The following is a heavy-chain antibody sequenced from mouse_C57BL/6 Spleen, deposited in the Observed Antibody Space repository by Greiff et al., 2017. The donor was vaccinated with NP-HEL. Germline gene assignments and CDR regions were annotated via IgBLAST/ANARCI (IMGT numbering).Heavy chain of an antibody. CDR1: GYTFTSYW. CDR3: ARPVTTVVARNWYFDV. D-gene: IGHD1-1*01. J-gene: IGHJ1*03. Sequence: VQLQQSGAELVMPGASVKLSCKASGYTFTSYWMHWVKQRPGQGLEWIGEIDPSDSYTNYNQKFKGKSTLTVDKSSSTAYMQLSSLTSEDSALYYCARPVTTVVARNWYFDVWGTGTTVTVSS. V-gene: IGHV1-69*01. CDR2: IDPSDSYT.